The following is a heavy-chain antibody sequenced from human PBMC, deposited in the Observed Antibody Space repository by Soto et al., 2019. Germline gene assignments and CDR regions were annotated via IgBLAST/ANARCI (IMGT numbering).Heavy chain of an antibody. D-gene: IGHD1-1*01. Sequence: GGSLRLSCTASGFTFSNYAMTWVRQAPGKGLEWVSTISGTDSSTYYADSVRGRFIVSRDNSENTLYLQMNSLRPEDTAVYYGARDLRALDNNLEYWGQGTPVTVSS. V-gene: IGHV3-23*01. CDR2: ISGTDSST. CDR3: ARDLRALDNNLEY. CDR1: GFTFSNYA. J-gene: IGHJ4*02.